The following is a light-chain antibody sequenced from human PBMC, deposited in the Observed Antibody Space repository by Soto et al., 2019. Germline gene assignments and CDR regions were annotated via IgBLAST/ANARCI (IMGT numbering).Light chain of an antibody. V-gene: IGKV3-20*01. Sequence: EIVLTQSPGTLSLSPGERATLSCRASQSVRSNFLAWYQQKPGQAPRLLIYGASNRDTGIPARFSGSGSGTDFTLTITRLEPEDFAMYYCQGYDSFRTFGQGAKVEI. CDR2: GAS. J-gene: IGKJ1*01. CDR1: QSVRSNF. CDR3: QGYDSFRT.